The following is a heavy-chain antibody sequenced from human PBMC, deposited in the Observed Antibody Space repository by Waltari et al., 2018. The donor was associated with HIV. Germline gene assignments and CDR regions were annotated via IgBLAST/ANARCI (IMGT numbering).Heavy chain of an antibody. J-gene: IGHJ4*02. CDR1: GFIFSNAW. Sequence: EVQLVESGGGLVKTGGSLRLSCAASGFIFSNAWMSWVRQAPGKGLEWVGRIKSKSDGGTKDYAAPVKGRFTISRDDSKNTLYLQMNTLKTEDTAVYYCTTGAEDLWRVYWGQGNLVTVSS. CDR2: IKSKSDGGTK. V-gene: IGHV3-15*01. D-gene: IGHD3-10*01. CDR3: TTGAEDLWRVY.